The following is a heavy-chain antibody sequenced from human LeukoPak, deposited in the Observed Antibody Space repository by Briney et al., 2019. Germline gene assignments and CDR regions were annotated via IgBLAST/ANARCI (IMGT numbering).Heavy chain of an antibody. D-gene: IGHD2/OR15-2a*01. V-gene: IGHV3-74*01. CDR1: GFTFSNNW. J-gene: IGHJ4*02. CDR2: INSNGSWT. CDR3: VSFYETY. Sequence: GGSLRLSCAASGFTFSNNWMHWVRQAPGKGLVWVSHINSNGSWTSYADSVKGRFTISKDNAKNTVYLQMNSLRAEDTAVYYCVSFYETYWGRGTLVTVSS.